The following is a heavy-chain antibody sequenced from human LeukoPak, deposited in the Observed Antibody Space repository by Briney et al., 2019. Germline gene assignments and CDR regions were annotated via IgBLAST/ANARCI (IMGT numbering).Heavy chain of an antibody. CDR3: ARGRYSGSYLIAY. CDR1: GFTFSSYS. J-gene: IGHJ4*02. Sequence: GGSLRLSCAASGFTFSSYSMSWVRQGPGKGLEWGSSISSSSTYKSYAGSVTGRFTISRDNAKHSLYLQMNSLRAEDTALYYCARGRYSGSYLIAYWGQGTLLTVSS. V-gene: IGHV3-21*01. CDR2: ISSSSTYK. D-gene: IGHD1-26*01.